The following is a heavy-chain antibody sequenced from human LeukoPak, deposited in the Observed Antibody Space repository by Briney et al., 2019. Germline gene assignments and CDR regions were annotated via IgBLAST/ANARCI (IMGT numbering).Heavy chain of an antibody. CDR1: GFTFSSYW. CDR2: IKQDGSEK. CDR3: AKDVGVTYYYDSSGYYSH. V-gene: IGHV3-7*01. J-gene: IGHJ4*02. D-gene: IGHD3-22*01. Sequence: GGSLRLSCAAPGFTFSSYWMSWVRQAPGKGLEWVANIKQDGSEKYYVDSVKGRFAISRDNSKNTLYLQMTSLRAEDTALYYCAKDVGVTYYYDSSGYYSHWGQGTLVTVSS.